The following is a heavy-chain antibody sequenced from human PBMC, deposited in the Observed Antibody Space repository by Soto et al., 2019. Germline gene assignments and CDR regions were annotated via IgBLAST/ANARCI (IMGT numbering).Heavy chain of an antibody. Sequence: SETLSLTCAVYGGSFSGYYWSWIRQPPGKGLEWIGEINHSGSTNYNPSLKSRVTISVDTSKNQFSLKLSSVTAADTAVYYCARVRLNDFWSGFFPRFDYWGQGTLVTVSS. J-gene: IGHJ4*02. CDR3: ARVRLNDFWSGFFPRFDY. V-gene: IGHV4-34*01. CDR2: INHSGST. CDR1: GGSFSGYY. D-gene: IGHD3-3*01.